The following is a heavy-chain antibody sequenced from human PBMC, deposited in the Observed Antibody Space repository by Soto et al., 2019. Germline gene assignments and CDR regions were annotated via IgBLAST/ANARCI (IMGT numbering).Heavy chain of an antibody. V-gene: IGHV3-15*07. CDR3: TTDSRTTLPEIRFDY. CDR2: VKGKADGGSG. Sequence: PGGSLRLSCAASGFPFNNAWINWVRQVPGKGLEWVGRVKGKADGGSGDYAAPVKGRFVVSRDDSKDIVYLQMNSLKIEDTGVYYCTTDSRTTLPEIRFDYWGHGTQVTVS. D-gene: IGHD1-26*01. CDR1: GFPFNNAW. J-gene: IGHJ4*01.